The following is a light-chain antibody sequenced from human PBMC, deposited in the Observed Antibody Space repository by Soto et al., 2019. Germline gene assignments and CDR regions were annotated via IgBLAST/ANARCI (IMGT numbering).Light chain of an antibody. CDR3: QQYGSSPPKYT. CDR1: QSVSSSY. Sequence: EIVLTQSPGTLSLSPGERATLSCRASQSVSSSYLAWYQQKPGQAPRLLIYGASSRATGIPDRFSGSGSGTDFTLTISRLEPEDFAVYDCQQYGSSPPKYTFGHGTKLEIK. V-gene: IGKV3-20*01. CDR2: GAS. J-gene: IGKJ2*01.